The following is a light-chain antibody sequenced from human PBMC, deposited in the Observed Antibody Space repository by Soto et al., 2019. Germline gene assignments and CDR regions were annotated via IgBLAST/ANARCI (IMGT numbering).Light chain of an antibody. CDR1: QSVGSL. J-gene: IGKJ1*01. Sequence: ETVLTQSPATLSVSPVEGATLSCRADQSVGSLLAWYQQSPGRAPRLLIYRASTRAADVPARFSGGGSGTEFTLTISSLQSEDFAEYHCQQYNNWPQTFGQGTKVDIK. CDR2: RAS. CDR3: QQYNNWPQT. V-gene: IGKV3-15*01.